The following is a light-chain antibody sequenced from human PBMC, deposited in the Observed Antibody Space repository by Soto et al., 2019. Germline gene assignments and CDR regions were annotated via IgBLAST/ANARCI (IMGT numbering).Light chain of an antibody. CDR3: QQSYSTLLT. CDR1: QSISSY. V-gene: IGKV1-39*01. CDR2: AAS. Sequence: DIQMTQSPSSLSASVGERVTITCRASQSISSYLNWYQQKPGKAPKLLIYAASSLQSGVPSRFSGSGSGTDFTLTISSLQPEYFATYYCQQSYSTLLTFGGGTKVDIK. J-gene: IGKJ4*01.